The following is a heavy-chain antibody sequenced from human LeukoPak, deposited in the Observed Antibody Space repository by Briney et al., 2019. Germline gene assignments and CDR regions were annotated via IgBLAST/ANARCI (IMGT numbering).Heavy chain of an antibody. Sequence: PGGSLRLSCEASGFTFRDYAMTWIRQAPGKGLEWISYIKKRGAATYYADSVTGRFVISRDDAKHFLYLDLTNLRAEDTATYFCARIWSARDWFDPWGQGT. J-gene: IGHJ5*02. D-gene: IGHD1-1*01. CDR1: GFTFRDYA. CDR3: ARIWSARDWFDP. V-gene: IGHV3-11*01. CDR2: IKKRGAAT.